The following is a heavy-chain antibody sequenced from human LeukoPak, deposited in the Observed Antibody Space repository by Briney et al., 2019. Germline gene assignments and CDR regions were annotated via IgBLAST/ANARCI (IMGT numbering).Heavy chain of an antibody. J-gene: IGHJ4*02. V-gene: IGHV3-23*01. CDR3: VQSTAWYRSSWYLIY. Sequence: GGSLRLSCAASGFIFSSSPISWVRQGPGKGLEWVSAISGIGRGGVAFYADSVKGRFTISRDNAKNTVYLQLSSLRAGDTAVYYCVQSTAWYRSSWYLIYWGQGILVTVSS. CDR1: GFIFSSSP. CDR2: ISGIGRGGVA. D-gene: IGHD6-13*01.